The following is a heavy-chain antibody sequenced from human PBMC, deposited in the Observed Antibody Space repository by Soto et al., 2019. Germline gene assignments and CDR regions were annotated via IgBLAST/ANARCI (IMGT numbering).Heavy chain of an antibody. CDR3: AKDLEAVAGTTYYYYGMDV. D-gene: IGHD6-19*01. CDR1: GFTFSSYG. CDR2: ISYDGSNK. J-gene: IGHJ6*02. V-gene: IGHV3-30*18. Sequence: GGSLRLSCAASGFTFSSYGMHWVRQAPGKGLEWVAVISYDGSNKYYADSVKGRFTISRDNSKNTLYLQMNSLRAEDTAVYYCAKDLEAVAGTTYYYYGMDVWGQGTTVTSP.